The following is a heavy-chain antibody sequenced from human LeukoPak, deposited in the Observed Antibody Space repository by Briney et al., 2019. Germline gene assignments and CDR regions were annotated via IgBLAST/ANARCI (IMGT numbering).Heavy chain of an antibody. V-gene: IGHV1-69*04. D-gene: IGHD3-16*01. J-gene: IGHJ3*02. Sequence: SVKVSCKASGGTFSSYAISWVRQAPGQGLEWMGRIIPILGIANYAQKFQGRVTITADKSTSTAYMELSSLRSEDTAVYYCARNYYDYVWGSRDAFDIWGQGTMVTVSS. CDR1: GGTFSSYA. CDR2: IIPILGIA. CDR3: ARNYYDYVWGSRDAFDI.